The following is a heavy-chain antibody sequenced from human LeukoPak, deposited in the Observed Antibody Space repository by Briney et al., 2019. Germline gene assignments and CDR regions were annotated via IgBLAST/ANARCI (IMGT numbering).Heavy chain of an antibody. D-gene: IGHD5-18*01. CDR2: ISGSGGST. J-gene: IGHJ6*02. CDR3: ARHPPAMVIHYYYYGMDV. V-gene: IGHV3-23*01. CDR1: GFTFSSYA. Sequence: TGGSLRLSCAASGFTFSSYAMSWVRQAPGKGLEWVSAISGSGGSTSYAQKFQGRVTMTRDTSTSTVYMELSSLRSEDMAVYYCARHPPAMVIHYYYYGMDVWGQGTTVTVSS.